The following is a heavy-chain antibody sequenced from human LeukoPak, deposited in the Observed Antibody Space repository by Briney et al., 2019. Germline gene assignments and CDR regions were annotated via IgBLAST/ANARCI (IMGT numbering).Heavy chain of an antibody. D-gene: IGHD6-13*01. CDR3: ARGGSSWYSVWFDP. V-gene: IGHV4-39*07. J-gene: IGHJ5*02. CDR2: IYYSGST. Sequence: SETLSLTCTVSGGSISSSSYYWGWIRQPPGKGLEWIGSIYYSGSTNYNPSLKSRVTISVDTSKNQFSLKLSSVTAADTAVYYCARGGSSWYSVWFDPWGQGTLVTVSS. CDR1: GGSISSSSYY.